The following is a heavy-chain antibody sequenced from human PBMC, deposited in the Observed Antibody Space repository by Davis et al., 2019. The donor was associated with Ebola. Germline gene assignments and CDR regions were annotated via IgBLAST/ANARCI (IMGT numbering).Heavy chain of an antibody. J-gene: IGHJ4*02. CDR1: EFTFRNNA. Sequence: PGGSLRLSCETSEFTFRNNAMHWVRQAPGKGLDWVAFISYDGGYEYYADSVKGRVTISRDNAKNSLYLQMNSLRAEDTAVYYCARVVSGYWGQGTLVSVSS. CDR2: ISYDGGYE. V-gene: IGHV3-30-3*01. D-gene: IGHD6-25*01. CDR3: ARVVSGY.